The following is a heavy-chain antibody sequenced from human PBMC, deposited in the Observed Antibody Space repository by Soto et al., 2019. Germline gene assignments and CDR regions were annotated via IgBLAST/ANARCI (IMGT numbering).Heavy chain of an antibody. J-gene: IGHJ4*02. CDR2: IYSGGTT. D-gene: IGHD3-10*01. CDR1: GFSVSTNY. Sequence: EVQLVESGGGLVQPGGSLRLSCAASGFSVSTNYMNWVRQAPGKGLEWVSVIYSGGTTYYADSVKGRFTISRDNSKNTLYLQMNSLRAEDTAVYYCGRGRSASSDFDYWGQGTLVTVSS. V-gene: IGHV3-66*01. CDR3: GRGRSASSDFDY.